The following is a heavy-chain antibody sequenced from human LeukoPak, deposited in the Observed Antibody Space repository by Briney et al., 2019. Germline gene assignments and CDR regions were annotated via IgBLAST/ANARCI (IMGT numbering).Heavy chain of an antibody. Sequence: SETLSLTCTVSGGSISSNFWNWIRQPPGKGLEWIGYVYYTGSTNYNPSLKSRVTISVDTSKNQFSLKLTSVTAADTAVYYCARDLGADYGDYVFDPWGQGTLVTVSS. CDR3: ARDLGADYGDYVFDP. CDR1: GGSISSNF. CDR2: VYYTGST. J-gene: IGHJ5*02. V-gene: IGHV4-59*01. D-gene: IGHD4-17*01.